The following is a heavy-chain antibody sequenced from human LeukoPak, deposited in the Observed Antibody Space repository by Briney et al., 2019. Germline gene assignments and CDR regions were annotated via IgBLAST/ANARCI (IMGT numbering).Heavy chain of an antibody. Sequence: GASVKVSCKASGYTFTSYYMHWVRQAPGQGLEWMGIINPSGGSTSYAQKFQGRVTMTRDTSTSTVYMELSSLRSEDTAVYYCARDLPGQQQLVLFDYWGQGTLVTVSS. V-gene: IGHV1-46*01. CDR1: GYTFTSYY. CDR2: INPSGGST. CDR3: ARDLPGQQQLVLFDY. D-gene: IGHD6-13*01. J-gene: IGHJ4*02.